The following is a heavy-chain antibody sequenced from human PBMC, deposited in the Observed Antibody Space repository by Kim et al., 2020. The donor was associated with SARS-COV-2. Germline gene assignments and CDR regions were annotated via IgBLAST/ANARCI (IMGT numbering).Heavy chain of an antibody. V-gene: IGHV4-39*01. D-gene: IGHD3-9*01. CDR3: ARRKRSTYDILTGYTG. Sequence: SLKSRVTISVDTSKNQFSLRLSSVTAADTAVYYCARRKRSTYDILTGYTGWGQGTLVTVSS. J-gene: IGHJ4*02.